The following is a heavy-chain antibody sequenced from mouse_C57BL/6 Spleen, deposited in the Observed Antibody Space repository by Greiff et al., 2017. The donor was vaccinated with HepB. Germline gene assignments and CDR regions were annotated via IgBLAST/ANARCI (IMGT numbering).Heavy chain of an antibody. CDR2: IWRGGST. Sequence: VKLQESGPGLVQPSQSLSITCTVSGFSLTSYGVHWVRQSPGKGLEWLGVIWRGGSTDYNAAFMSRLSITKDNSKSQVFFKMNSLQADDTAIYYCAKTYYYGSSHWYFDVWGTGTTVTVSS. D-gene: IGHD1-1*01. CDR3: AKTYYYGSSHWYFDV. J-gene: IGHJ1*03. CDR1: GFSLTSYG. V-gene: IGHV2-5*01.